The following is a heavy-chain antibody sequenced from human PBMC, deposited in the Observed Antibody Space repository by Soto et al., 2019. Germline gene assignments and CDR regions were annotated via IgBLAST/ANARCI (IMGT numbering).Heavy chain of an antibody. CDR2: INPNSGAT. CDR1: GYTFTGYF. CDR3: ARDYGDYLNWFDP. D-gene: IGHD4-17*01. J-gene: IGHJ5*02. V-gene: IGHV1-2*02. Sequence: QVQLVQSGAEVKNPGASVKVSCKASGYTFTGYFMHWVRQAPGQGLEWMGWINPNSGATNYAQKFQGRVTMTRDTSISTAYMEVSRVTSDDTAVYYCARDYGDYLNWFDPWGQGTRVTVSS.